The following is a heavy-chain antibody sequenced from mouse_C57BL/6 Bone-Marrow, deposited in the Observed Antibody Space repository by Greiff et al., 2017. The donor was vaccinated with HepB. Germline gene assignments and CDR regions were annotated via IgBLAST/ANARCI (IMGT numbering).Heavy chain of an antibody. CDR1: GYTFTDHT. D-gene: IGHD2-5*01. CDR2: IYPRDGST. V-gene: IGHV1-78*01. J-gene: IGHJ4*01. CDR3: ARRGYSNYVGYYAMDY. Sequence: QVQLQQSDAELVKPGASVKISCKVSGYTFTDHTIHWMKQRPEQGLEWIGYIYPRDGSTKYNEKFKGKATLTADKSSSTAYMQLNSLTSEDSAVYFCARRGYSNYVGYYAMDYWGQGTSVTVSS.